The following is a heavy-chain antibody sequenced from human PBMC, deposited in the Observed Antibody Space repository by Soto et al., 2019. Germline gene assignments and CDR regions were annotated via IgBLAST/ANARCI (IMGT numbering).Heavy chain of an antibody. D-gene: IGHD6-13*01. CDR1: GYSISGSTYY. Sequence: QLQLQESGPGLVKPSETLSLTCTVSGYSISGSTYYWGWIRQPPGKGLEWVGTIYFSGSTYYNPSLKSRVTMSVDTSKNHFSLRLSSVTAADTAVYYCARHDYCSSRPFDSWGQGTLVTVSS. CDR3: ARHDYCSSRPFDS. J-gene: IGHJ4*02. CDR2: IYFSGST. V-gene: IGHV4-39*01.